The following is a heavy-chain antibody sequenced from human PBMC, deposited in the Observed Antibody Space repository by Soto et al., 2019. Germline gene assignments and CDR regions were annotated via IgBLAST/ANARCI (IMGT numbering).Heavy chain of an antibody. Sequence: SETLSLTCSFSGGSINSYYWSLIRQSPGKGLEWIGYIFYSGNTNYNPSLNSRVTLSVDTSRNQFSLKLTSVTAADTAVYYCARHAPGGPFDSWGQGTLVTVSS. CDR2: IFYSGNT. J-gene: IGHJ4*02. V-gene: IGHV4-59*08. CDR1: GGSINSYY. CDR3: ARHAPGGPFDS.